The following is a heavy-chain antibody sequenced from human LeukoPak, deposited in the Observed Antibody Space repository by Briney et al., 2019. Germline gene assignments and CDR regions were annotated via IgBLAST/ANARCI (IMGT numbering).Heavy chain of an antibody. Sequence: GGSLRLSCAASGFTFSSYGMHWVRQAPGKGLEWVAVISYDGSNKYYADSVKGRFTISRDNSKNTLYLQMNSLRAEDTAVYYCAKHSAPSGGMYYWGQGTLVTVSS. D-gene: IGHD1-26*01. CDR1: GFTFSSYG. CDR2: ISYDGSNK. V-gene: IGHV3-30*18. J-gene: IGHJ4*02. CDR3: AKHSAPSGGMYY.